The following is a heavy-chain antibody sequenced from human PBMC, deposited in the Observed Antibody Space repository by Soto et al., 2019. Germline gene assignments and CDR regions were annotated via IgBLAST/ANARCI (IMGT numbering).Heavy chain of an antibody. V-gene: IGHV1-69*01. CDR3: AASELEAPVELDY. D-gene: IGHD1-1*01. Sequence: QVKLVQSGAELKKPGSSVKVSCKASGDTFINYGITWVRQAPGHGLEWMGGIIPIFGTANYAHQFQDRVTITAEGSASTADMEVGRLRKEDTAVYYWAASELEAPVELDYWGEGSLVTVAS. CDR2: IIPIFGTA. J-gene: IGHJ4*02. CDR1: GDTFINYG.